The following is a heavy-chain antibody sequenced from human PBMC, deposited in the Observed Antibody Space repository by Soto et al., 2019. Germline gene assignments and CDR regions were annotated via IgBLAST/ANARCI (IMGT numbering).Heavy chain of an antibody. V-gene: IGHV4-59*01. Sequence: SETLSLTCTVSGGSISSYYWSWIRQPPGKGLEWIGYIYYSGSTNYNPSLKSRVTISVDTSKNQFSLKLSSVTAADTAVYYCARDRLYYYGMDVCGQGTTVTVSS. J-gene: IGHJ6*02. CDR3: ARDRLYYYGMDV. CDR2: IYYSGST. CDR1: GGSISSYY.